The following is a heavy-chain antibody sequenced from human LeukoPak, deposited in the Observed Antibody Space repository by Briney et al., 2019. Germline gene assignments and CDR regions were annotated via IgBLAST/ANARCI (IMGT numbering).Heavy chain of an antibody. CDR2: INHSGST. CDR3: ARPKRYYYGSGSSHTRGPFDY. CDR1: GGSFSGYY. D-gene: IGHD3-10*01. J-gene: IGHJ4*02. V-gene: IGHV4-34*01. Sequence: PSETLSLTCAVYGGSFSGYYWSWIRQPPGKGLEWIGEINHSGSTNYNPSLKSRVTISVDTSKNQFSLKLSSVTAADTAVYYCARPKRYYYGSGSSHTRGPFDYWGQGTLVTVSS.